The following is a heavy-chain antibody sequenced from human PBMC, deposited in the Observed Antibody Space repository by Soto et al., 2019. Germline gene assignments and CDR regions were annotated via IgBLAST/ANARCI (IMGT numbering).Heavy chain of an antibody. V-gene: IGHV3-49*03. D-gene: IGHD3-16*01. CDR3: TRDRCEFRGYYYYYGMDV. J-gene: IGHJ6*02. CDR1: GFTFGDYA. Sequence: PGGSLRLSCTASGFTFGDYAMSWFRQAPGKGLEWVGFIRSKAYGGTTEYAASVKGRFTISRDDSKSIAYLQMNSLKTEDTAVYYCTRDRCEFRGYYYYYGMDVWGQGTTVTVSS. CDR2: IRSKAYGGTT.